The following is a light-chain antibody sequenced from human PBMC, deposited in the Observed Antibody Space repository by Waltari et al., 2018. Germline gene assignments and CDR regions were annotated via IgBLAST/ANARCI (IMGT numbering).Light chain of an antibody. V-gene: IGKV1-39*01. CDR3: QQSYIIPLT. CDR2: VAS. Sequence: DIQMTQSPSSLSASVGDRVTITGRASQSISNYLNWYQQKSGKAPKRLIHVASRLQSGVPSRFSGSGDGTDCTLTISNVQPEDFATYYCQQSYIIPLTFGGGTKVEIK. CDR1: QSISNY. J-gene: IGKJ4*01.